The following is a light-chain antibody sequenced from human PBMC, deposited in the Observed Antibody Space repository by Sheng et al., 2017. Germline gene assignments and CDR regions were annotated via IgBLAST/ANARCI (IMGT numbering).Light chain of an antibody. J-gene: IGKJ2*01. V-gene: IGKV3-15*01. CDR3: QQYNNWPSYT. Sequence: EIVMTQSPVTLSVSPGERATLSCRASQSVSSSLAWYQQKPGQAPRLLIYGASTRATGTPVRFSGSGSGTEFTLTINSLQSEDFAVYYCQQYNNWPSYTFGQGTKLEI. CDR1: QSVSSS. CDR2: GAS.